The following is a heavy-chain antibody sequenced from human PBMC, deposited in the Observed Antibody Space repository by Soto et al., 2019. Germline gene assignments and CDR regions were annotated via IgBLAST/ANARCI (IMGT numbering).Heavy chain of an antibody. Sequence: PSETLSLTCAVYGGSFSGYYWSWIRQPPGKGLEWIGEINHSGSTNYNPSLKSRVTISVDTSKNQFSLKLSSVTAADTAVYYCARGADAIAAAGGFWFDPWGQGTLVTVSS. J-gene: IGHJ5*02. V-gene: IGHV4-34*01. CDR3: ARGADAIAAAGGFWFDP. CDR1: GGSFSGYY. CDR2: INHSGST. D-gene: IGHD6-13*01.